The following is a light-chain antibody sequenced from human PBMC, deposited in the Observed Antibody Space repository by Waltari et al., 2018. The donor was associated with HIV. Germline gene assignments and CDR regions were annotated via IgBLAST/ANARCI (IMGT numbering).Light chain of an antibody. J-gene: IGLJ3*02. CDR1: SSNIASNT. CDR2: SNN. CDR3: AAWDDSLNGWV. V-gene: IGLV1-44*01. Sequence: QSVLTQPSSASGTPGQRVAISCSGSSSNIASNTVNWYQQLPGTAPKLPVYSNNQRPSGVPVRIAGSKSGTSASLAISGLQSEDEADYYCAAWDDSLNGWVFGGGTKLTVL.